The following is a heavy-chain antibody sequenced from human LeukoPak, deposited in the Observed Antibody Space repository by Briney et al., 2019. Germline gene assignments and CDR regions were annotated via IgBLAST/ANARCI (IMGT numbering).Heavy chain of an antibody. CDR3: TTGAGDYVWGSYRYFGH. CDR1: GFTFSNYA. V-gene: IGHV3-30*14. CDR2: RSYDGSNK. Sequence: GGSLRLSCEASGFTFSNYAMHWVRQAPGKGLEWVAARSYDGSNKYYADPVKGRFTVSRDNSKNTLYLQMNSLRAEDTAVYYCTTGAGDYVWGSYRYFGHWGQGSLVTVSS. D-gene: IGHD3-16*02. J-gene: IGHJ4*02.